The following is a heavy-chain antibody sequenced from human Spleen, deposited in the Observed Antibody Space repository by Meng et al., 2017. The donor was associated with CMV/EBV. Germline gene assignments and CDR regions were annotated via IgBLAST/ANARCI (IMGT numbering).Heavy chain of an antibody. D-gene: IGHD3-3*01. V-gene: IGHV4-4*02. CDR3: ARDSRYLEWLRGGMDV. CDR1: GGSISSSNW. CDR2: IYHSGST. Sequence: SCAVSGGSISSSNWWSWVRQPPGKGLEWIGEIYHSGSTNYNPSLKSRVTISVDKSKNQFSLKLSSVTAADTAVYYCARDSRYLEWLRGGMDVWGQGTTVTVSS. J-gene: IGHJ6*02.